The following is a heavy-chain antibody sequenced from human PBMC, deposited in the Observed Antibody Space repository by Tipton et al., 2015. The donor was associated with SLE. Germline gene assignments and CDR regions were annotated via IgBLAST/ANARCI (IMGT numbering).Heavy chain of an antibody. D-gene: IGHD2-2*02. J-gene: IGHJ3*02. CDR3: ARALWVDKDIAGEPIGIRLRAFDM. Sequence: TLSLTCTVSGDSISNSDYYWGWIRQPPGKGLEWIGNIHHSGRTYYNPSLISRPTMSVDTSNNQLSLRLSSVTAADTAIYYCARALWVDKDIAGEPIGIRLRAFDMWGQGTMVSVSS. CDR1: GDSISNSDYY. CDR2: IHHSGRT. V-gene: IGHV4-39*07.